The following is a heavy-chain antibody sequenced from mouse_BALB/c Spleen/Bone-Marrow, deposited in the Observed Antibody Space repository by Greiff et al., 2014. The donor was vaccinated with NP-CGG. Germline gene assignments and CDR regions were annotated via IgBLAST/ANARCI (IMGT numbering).Heavy chain of an antibody. CDR2: INNGGTYT. D-gene: IGHD4-1*02. CDR1: GFTFSSYG. V-gene: IGHV5-6*01. CDR3: ALNWDSAY. Sequence: EVQVVESGGDLVKPGGSLKLSCAASGFTFSSYGMSWVRQTPDKRLEWVATINNGGTYTYYPDSVKGRFTISRDSAKNTLYLQMSSLKSEDTAMYYCALNWDSAYWGQGTLVTVSA. J-gene: IGHJ3*01.